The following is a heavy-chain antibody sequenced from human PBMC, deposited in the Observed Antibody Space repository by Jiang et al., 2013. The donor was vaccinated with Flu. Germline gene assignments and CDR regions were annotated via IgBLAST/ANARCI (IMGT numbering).Heavy chain of an antibody. D-gene: IGHD3-10*01. V-gene: IGHV4-34*01. CDR2: FNHSGST. J-gene: IGHJ6*04. Sequence: SLTSRCLWCVLQWLPLDLDPPAPRKGLEWIGEFNHSGSTNYNPSLKSRVTISVDTSKKLFSLKLSSVTAADTAVYYCARGEAFGALMFAYYYGMDVWGKGTTVTVSS. CDR3: ARGEAFGALMFAYYYGMDV. CDR1: CVLQWLP.